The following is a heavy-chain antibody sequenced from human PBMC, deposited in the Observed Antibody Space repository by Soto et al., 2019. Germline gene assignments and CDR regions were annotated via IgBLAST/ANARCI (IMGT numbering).Heavy chain of an antibody. CDR3: ARGGVGNYCTSTSLYMWEFDY. J-gene: IGHJ4*02. Sequence: EVQLVESGGGLVQPGGSLRLSCAASGFTFSSYWMHWVRQAPGKGLVWVSRLNSDGSSTSYADSVKGRFTIARDNARNTLYLQMNSLRAEDTAVYYCARGGVGNYCTSTSLYMWEFDYWGQGTLVTVSS. CDR2: LNSDGSST. CDR1: GFTFSSYW. D-gene: IGHD2-2*01. V-gene: IGHV3-74*01.